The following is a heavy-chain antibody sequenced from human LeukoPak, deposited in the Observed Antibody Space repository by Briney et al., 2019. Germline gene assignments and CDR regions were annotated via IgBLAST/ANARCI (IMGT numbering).Heavy chain of an antibody. D-gene: IGHD3-10*01. J-gene: IGHJ3*02. CDR1: GGSISSSSYY. Sequence: PSETLSLTCTVSGGSISSSSYYWSWIRQPPGKGLEWIGEINHSGSTNYNPSLKSRVTISVDTSKNHFSLKLSSVTAADTAVYYCARRRPAGSYYRNAFDIWGQGTMVTVSS. CDR3: ARRRPAGSYYRNAFDI. CDR2: INHSGST. V-gene: IGHV4-39*02.